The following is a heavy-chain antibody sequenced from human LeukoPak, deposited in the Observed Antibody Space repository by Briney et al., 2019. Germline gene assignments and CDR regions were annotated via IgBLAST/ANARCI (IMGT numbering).Heavy chain of an antibody. J-gene: IGHJ5*02. CDR1: GGSINSSSYY. Sequence: PSETLSLTCTVSGGSINSSSYYWGWIRQPPGKGLEWIGNIFYGGNTSYNPSLKSRVTISVDTSKNQFSLNLSSVTAADTAVYYCARQEIGLRSFDPWGQGTLVTVSS. CDR3: ARQEIGLRSFDP. V-gene: IGHV4-39*01. CDR2: IFYGGNT. D-gene: IGHD3/OR15-3a*01.